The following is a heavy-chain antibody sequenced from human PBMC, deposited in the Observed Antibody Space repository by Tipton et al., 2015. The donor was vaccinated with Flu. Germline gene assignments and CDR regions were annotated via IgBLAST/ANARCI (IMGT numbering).Heavy chain of an antibody. CDR3: AKRYCSSTTCYIPDALAT. CDR1: GFIVSSDY. CDR2: IYSSDST. D-gene: IGHD2-2*01. V-gene: IGHV3-53*01. Sequence: SLRLSCAASGFIVSSDYMSWVRQAPGKGLEWVSVIYSSDSTSYADSVRGRFTLSRDTSRNTLYLQMNNLRVEDTAVYYCAKRYCSSTTCYIPDALATWGQGTMVTVSS. J-gene: IGHJ3*02.